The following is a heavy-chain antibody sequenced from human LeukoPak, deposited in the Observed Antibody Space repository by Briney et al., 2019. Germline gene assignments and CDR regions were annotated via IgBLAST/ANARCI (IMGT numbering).Heavy chain of an antibody. D-gene: IGHD3-10*01. CDR2: IYYSGCT. CDR1: GGSISSGGYY. V-gene: IGHV4-31*03. CDR3: ARSPQYGSGRAFKIRGVLPFDY. J-gene: IGHJ4*02. Sequence: SETLSLTCTVSGGSISSGGYYWSWIRQHPGKGLEWIGYIYYSGCTYYNPSLKSRVTISVDTSKNQFSLKLSSVTAADTAVYYCARSPQYGSGRAFKIRGVLPFDYWGQGTLVTVSS.